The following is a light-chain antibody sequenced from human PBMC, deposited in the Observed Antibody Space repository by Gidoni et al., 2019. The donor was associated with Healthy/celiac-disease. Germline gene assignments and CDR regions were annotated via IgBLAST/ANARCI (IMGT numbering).Light chain of an antibody. V-gene: IGKV1-33*01. J-gene: IGKJ2*01. CDR1: QDISNY. Sequence: DIQMTQSPSSLSASVGDRVTITCQASQDISNYLNWYQPKPGKAPKLLIYDASNLETGVPSRFSGSGSGTDFTFTISSLQPEDIATYYFQQYDNLPPYTCGQGTKLEIK. CDR2: DAS. CDR3: QQYDNLPPYT.